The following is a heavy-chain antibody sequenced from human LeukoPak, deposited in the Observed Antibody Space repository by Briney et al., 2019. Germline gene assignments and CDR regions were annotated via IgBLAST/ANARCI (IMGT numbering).Heavy chain of an antibody. CDR1: GFTFSSYA. D-gene: IGHD4-23*01. V-gene: IGHV3-30-3*02. J-gene: IGHJ4*02. Sequence: GGSLRLSCAASGFTFSSYAMHWVRQAPGKGLEWVAVISYDGSNKYYADSVKGRFTISRDNSKNTLYLQMNSLRAEDTAVYYCAKLSGYGGNLQTYIFDYWGQGTLVTVSS. CDR2: ISYDGSNK. CDR3: AKLSGYGGNLQTYIFDY.